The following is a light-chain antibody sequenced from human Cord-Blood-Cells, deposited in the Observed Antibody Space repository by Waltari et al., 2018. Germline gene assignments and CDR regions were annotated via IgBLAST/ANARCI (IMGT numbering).Light chain of an antibody. CDR1: QSVSSY. CDR2: DAS. V-gene: IGKV3-11*01. J-gene: IGKJ4*01. CDR3: QQRSNWLT. Sequence: ESVLTQSQDTLSVSPGDRATRSCRASQSVSSYVACYQQKPGQAPRLLIYDASNRATGIPARFSGSGSGTDFTLTISSLEPEDFAVYYCQQRSNWLTFGGGTKVEIK.